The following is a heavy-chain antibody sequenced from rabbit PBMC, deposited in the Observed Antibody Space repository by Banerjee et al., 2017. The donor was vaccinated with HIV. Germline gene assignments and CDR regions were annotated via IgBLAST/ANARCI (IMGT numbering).Heavy chain of an antibody. V-gene: IGHV1S45*01. CDR3: ARSTGADLGYFDL. CDR1: GFDFNTNNY. Sequence: QEQLVESGGDLVQPEGSLTLTCKASGFDFNTNNYMCWFRQAPGKGPEWIACMAAGSSGGTYYASWAKGRFTISETSSTTVTLQVTSLTAADTATYFCARSTGADLGYFDLWGQGTLVTVS. D-gene: IGHD7-1*01. J-gene: IGHJ4*01. CDR2: MAAGSSGGT.